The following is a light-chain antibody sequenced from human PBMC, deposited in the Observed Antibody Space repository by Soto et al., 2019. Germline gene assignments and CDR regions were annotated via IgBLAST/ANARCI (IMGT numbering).Light chain of an antibody. Sequence: ESVLTQSPGTLSLSPGERATLSCRASQSVSSSYLAWYQQKPGQAPRLLIYGASSRATGIPDRFSGSGSGTDFTLTISRLESEDFAVYSCQQYGSSPPSWTFGQGTKVEIK. CDR2: GAS. V-gene: IGKV3-20*01. J-gene: IGKJ1*01. CDR3: QQYGSSPPSWT. CDR1: QSVSSSY.